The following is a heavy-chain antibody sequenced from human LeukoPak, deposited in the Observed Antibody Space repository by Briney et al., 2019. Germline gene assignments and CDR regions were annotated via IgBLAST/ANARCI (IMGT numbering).Heavy chain of an antibody. CDR3: ARDTDYFDGISYSFANGFDY. D-gene: IGHD2-21*01. Sequence: PGGSLRLSCAASGFTFSDYCMSWVRQAPGKGPEWVATIRQDGSEKHYVDSAKGRFTISRDNVRDSLYLHMNSLRAEDTALYYCARDTDYFDGISYSFANGFDYWGQGALVTVSS. CDR1: GFTFSDYC. CDR2: IRQDGSEK. J-gene: IGHJ4*02. V-gene: IGHV3-7*03.